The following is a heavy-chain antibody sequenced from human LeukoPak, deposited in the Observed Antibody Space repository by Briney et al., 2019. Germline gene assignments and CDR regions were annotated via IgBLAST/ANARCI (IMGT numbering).Heavy chain of an antibody. CDR3: ARDPASGFDY. Sequence: SETLSLTCTVSGGSISSSSYYWSWIRQPPGKGLEWIGYIYYSGSTNYNPSLKSRVTISVDTSKNQFSLKLSSVTAADTAVYYCARDPASGFDYWGQGTLVTVSS. D-gene: IGHD3-3*01. CDR1: GGSISSSSYY. V-gene: IGHV4-61*01. CDR2: IYYSGST. J-gene: IGHJ4*02.